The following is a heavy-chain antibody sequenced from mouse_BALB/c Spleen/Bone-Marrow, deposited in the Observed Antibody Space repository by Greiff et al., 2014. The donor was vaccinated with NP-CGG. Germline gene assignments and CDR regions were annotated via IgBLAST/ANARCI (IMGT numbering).Heavy chain of an antibody. V-gene: IGHV5-9-1*01. J-gene: IGHJ3*01. CDR2: ISSGGSYT. CDR1: GFTFSSYA. CDR3: ARKSYYDYDGRPWFAY. Sequence: EVMLVESGGGLVKPGGSLKLSRAASGFTFSSYAMSWVRQTPEKRLEWVATISSGGSYTYYPDSVKGRFTISRDNAKNTLYLQMSSLRSEDTAMYYCARKSYYDYDGRPWFAYWGQGTLVTVSA. D-gene: IGHD2-4*01.